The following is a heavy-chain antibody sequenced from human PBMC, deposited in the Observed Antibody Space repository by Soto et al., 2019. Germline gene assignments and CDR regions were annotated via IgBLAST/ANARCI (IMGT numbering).Heavy chain of an antibody. D-gene: IGHD1-7*01. CDR3: ARGLELRVHAFDI. CDR1: GGSFSGYY. J-gene: IGHJ3*02. Sequence: SETLSLTCAVYGGSFSGYYWSWIRQPPGKGLEWIGEINHSGSTNHNPSLKSRVTISVDTSKNQFSLKLSSVTAADTAVYYCARGLELRVHAFDIWGQGTMVTVSS. V-gene: IGHV4-34*01. CDR2: INHSGST.